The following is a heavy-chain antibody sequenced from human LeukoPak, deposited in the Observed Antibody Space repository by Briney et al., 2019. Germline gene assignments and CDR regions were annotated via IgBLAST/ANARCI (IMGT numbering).Heavy chain of an antibody. CDR3: AKGQSASIAAAARGVDY. Sequence: PGGSLRLSCAASGFTFSSYAMSWVRQAPGKGLEWVSAISGSGGSTYYADSVKGRFTISRDNSKNTLYLQMNSLRAEDTAVYYRAKGQSASIAAAARGVDYWGQGTLVTVSS. CDR2: ISGSGGST. CDR1: GFTFSSYA. V-gene: IGHV3-23*01. J-gene: IGHJ4*02. D-gene: IGHD6-13*01.